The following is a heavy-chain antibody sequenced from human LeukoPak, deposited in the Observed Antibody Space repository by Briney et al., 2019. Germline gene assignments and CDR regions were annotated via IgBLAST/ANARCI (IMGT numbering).Heavy chain of an antibody. J-gene: IGHJ4*02. V-gene: IGHV3-7*03. Sequence: PGGSLRLSCAASGFTFSSYWMSWVRQAPGEGLEWVAKINQDGTEKAYVDSVRGQFTISRDNAKNSLFLQMNSLRAEDTAVYYCARGPLIAAAGTWWGQGTLVTVSS. D-gene: IGHD6-13*01. CDR3: ARGPLIAAAGTW. CDR1: GFTFSSYW. CDR2: INQDGTEK.